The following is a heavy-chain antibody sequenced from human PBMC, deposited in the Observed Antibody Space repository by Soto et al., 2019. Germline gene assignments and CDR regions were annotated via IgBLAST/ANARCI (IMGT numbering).Heavy chain of an antibody. CDR2: ISYDGSNK. Sequence: QVQLVESGGGVVQPGRSLRLSCAASGFTFSSYGMHWVRQAPGKGLEWVAVISYDGSNKYYADSVKGRFTISRDNSKNTLYLQMNSLRAEDTAVYFCAKGPRYCSGGSCYSVGSYFDYWGQGTLVTVSS. CDR1: GFTFSSYG. J-gene: IGHJ4*02. D-gene: IGHD2-15*01. V-gene: IGHV3-30*18. CDR3: AKGPRYCSGGSCYSVGSYFDY.